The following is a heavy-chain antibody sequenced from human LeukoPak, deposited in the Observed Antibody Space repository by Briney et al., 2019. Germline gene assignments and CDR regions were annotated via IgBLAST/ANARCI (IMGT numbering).Heavy chain of an antibody. CDR1: GGSISSYY. V-gene: IGHV4-59*01. J-gene: IGHJ6*03. D-gene: IGHD3-10*01. Sequence: SETLSLTCTVSGGSISSYYWSWIRQPPGKGLEWIGYIYYSGSTNYNPSLKSRVTISVDTSKNQFSLKLSSVTAADTAMYYCARVYGSGSYYNGYYYYYMDVWGKGTTVTISS. CDR3: ARVYGSGSYYNGYYYYYMDV. CDR2: IYYSGST.